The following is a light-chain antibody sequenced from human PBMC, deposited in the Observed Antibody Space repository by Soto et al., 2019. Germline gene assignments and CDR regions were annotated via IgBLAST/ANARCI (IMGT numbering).Light chain of an antibody. V-gene: IGLV2-14*01. CDR1: SSDVGSSNF. Sequence: QSVLTQPPSASGSPGQSVTISCTGTSSDVGSSNFVSWYQQHPGKVPKLMIYEVSNRPSGVSNRFSGSKSGNTASLTISGLQAEDEADYYCSSYTSSSTYVFGTGTKLTVL. CDR3: SSYTSSSTYV. J-gene: IGLJ1*01. CDR2: EVS.